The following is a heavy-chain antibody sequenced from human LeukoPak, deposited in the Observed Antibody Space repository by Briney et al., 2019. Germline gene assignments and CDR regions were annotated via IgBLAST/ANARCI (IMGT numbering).Heavy chain of an antibody. CDR2: VSSSGGST. Sequence: GGSLRLSCAASGFTFSSYAMSWVRQAPGKGLEWVSGVSSSGGSTYYTDSVKGRFTISRDNSKNTLYLQMNSLRVEDTAVYYCARGEYYYDGGYWGQGTLVTVSS. V-gene: IGHV3-23*01. D-gene: IGHD3-22*01. J-gene: IGHJ4*02. CDR3: ARGEYYYDGGY. CDR1: GFTFSSYA.